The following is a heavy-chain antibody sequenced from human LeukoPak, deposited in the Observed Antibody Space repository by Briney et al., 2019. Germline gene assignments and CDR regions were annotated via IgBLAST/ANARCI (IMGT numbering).Heavy chain of an antibody. CDR1: GGSISSSSYS. Sequence: SETLSLTCTVSGGSISSSSYSWGWIRQPPGKGLEWIGSIYYSGTTYYNPSLKSRVTISVDTSKNQFSLKLSSVAATDTAVYFCARLRFDFWSGYTYPYFDYWGQGTLVTVSS. CDR2: IYYSGTT. CDR3: ARLRFDFWSGYTYPYFDY. V-gene: IGHV4-39*01. D-gene: IGHD3-3*01. J-gene: IGHJ4*02.